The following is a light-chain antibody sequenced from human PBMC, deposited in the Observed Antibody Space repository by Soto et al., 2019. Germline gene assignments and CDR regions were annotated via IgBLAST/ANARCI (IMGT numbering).Light chain of an antibody. J-gene: IGLJ2*01. V-gene: IGLV2-14*01. CDR1: SSDVGAYNY. CDR2: DVT. Sequence: QSVLTQPASVSGSPGQSITISCTGTSSDVGAYNYVSWYQQHPGKAPKLIIYDVTNRPSGVSDRFPGSKSGNTASLTISGLQAEDEADYHCSSHTTTSALDIFGGGTK. CDR3: SSHTTTSALDI.